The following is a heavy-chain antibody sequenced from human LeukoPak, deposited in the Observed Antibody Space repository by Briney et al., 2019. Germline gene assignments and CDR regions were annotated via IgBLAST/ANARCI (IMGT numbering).Heavy chain of an antibody. Sequence: GGSLRLSCAASGFTFSSYSMNWVRQAPGKGLEWVSSISSSSSYIYYADSVKGRFTISRDNAKNSLYLQMNSLRAEDTAVYYCARDQARIAAAGYYMDVWGKGTTVTVSS. CDR1: GFTFSSYS. D-gene: IGHD6-13*01. V-gene: IGHV3-21*01. J-gene: IGHJ6*03. CDR3: ARDQARIAAAGYYMDV. CDR2: ISSSSSYI.